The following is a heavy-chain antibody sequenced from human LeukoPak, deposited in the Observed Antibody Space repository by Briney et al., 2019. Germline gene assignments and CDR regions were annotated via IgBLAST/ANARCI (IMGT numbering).Heavy chain of an antibody. D-gene: IGHD3/OR15-3a*01. Sequence: SGGSLRLSCEASGLIFRSCSMNWVRQAPGKGLEWVSYISSSTTTKDYADSVKGRFTISRDNAKNSLYLQMNSLRDEDTAVYYCARDRDWSFDDWGRGTLVTVSS. J-gene: IGHJ4*02. CDR2: ISSSTTTK. V-gene: IGHV3-48*02. CDR1: GLIFRSCS. CDR3: ARDRDWSFDD.